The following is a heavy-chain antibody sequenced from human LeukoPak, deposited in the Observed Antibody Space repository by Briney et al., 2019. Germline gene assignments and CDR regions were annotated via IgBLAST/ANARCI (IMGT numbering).Heavy chain of an antibody. CDR1: GGSFSGYY. CDR3: ARVERGFDAFDI. CDR2: INHSGST. D-gene: IGHD1-1*01. J-gene: IGHJ3*02. Sequence: SETLSLTCAVYGGSFSGYYWSWIRQPPGKGLEWIGEINHSGSTNYNPSLKSRVTISVDTSENQFSLKLSSVTAADTAVYYCARVERGFDAFDIWGQGTMVTVSS. V-gene: IGHV4-34*01.